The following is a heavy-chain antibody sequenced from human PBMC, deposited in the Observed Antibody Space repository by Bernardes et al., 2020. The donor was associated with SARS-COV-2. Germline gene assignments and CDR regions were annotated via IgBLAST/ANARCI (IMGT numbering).Heavy chain of an antibody. CDR1: GGSISSPGYY. J-gene: IGHJ4*02. V-gene: IGHV4-39*02. CDR3: ARDTHCDY. Sequence: ETLSLTCAVSGGSISSPGYYWGWIRKPPGKGLEWIASIYYTGSTYYNPSLRSRVTISIDTSKNQFSLELSSVTAADTAVYYCARDTHCDYWGQGTRVKVSS. CDR2: IYYTGST.